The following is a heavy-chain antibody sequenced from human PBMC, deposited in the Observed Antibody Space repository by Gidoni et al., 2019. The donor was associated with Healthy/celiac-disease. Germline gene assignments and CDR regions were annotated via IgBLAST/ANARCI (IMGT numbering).Heavy chain of an antibody. CDR3: ARAALGPIAVAGPGWFDP. Sequence: QVQLQESGPGLVKPSETLSLTCTVSGGSISSYYWSWIRQPPGKGLEWIGYIYYSGSTNYNPSLKGRVTISVDTSKNQFSLKLSAVTAADTAVYYCARAALGPIAVAGPGWFDPWGQGTLVTVSS. CDR1: GGSISSYY. D-gene: IGHD6-19*01. V-gene: IGHV4-59*01. J-gene: IGHJ5*02. CDR2: IYYSGST.